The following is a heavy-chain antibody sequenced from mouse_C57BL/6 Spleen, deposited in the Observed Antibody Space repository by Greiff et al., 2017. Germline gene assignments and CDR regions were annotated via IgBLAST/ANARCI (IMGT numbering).Heavy chain of an antibody. CDR3: AGDYGSSPAWFAY. D-gene: IGHD1-1*01. CDR2: IYPGDGDT. J-gene: IGHJ3*01. CDR1: GYAFGSSW. V-gene: IGHV1-82*01. Sequence: VQLQQSGPELVKPGASVKISCKASGYAFGSSWMNWVKQRPGKGLEWIGRIYPGDGDTNYNGKFKGKATLTADKSSSTAYMQLSSLTSEDSAVYFCAGDYGSSPAWFAYWGQGTLVTVSA.